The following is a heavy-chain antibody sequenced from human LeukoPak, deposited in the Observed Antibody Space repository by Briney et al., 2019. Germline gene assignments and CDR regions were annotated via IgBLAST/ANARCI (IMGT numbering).Heavy chain of an antibody. J-gene: IGHJ4*02. D-gene: IGHD5-18*01. Sequence: PGGSLRLSCAASGFTFSNYGMHWVRQAPGKGLEWVAVISYDVGSNTYYADSVKGRFTISRDNSKNTLYLQMNSLRAEDTAVYYCARLNLGYGYFLEATKRDYWGQGTLVTVSS. CDR3: ARLNLGYGYFLEATKRDY. V-gene: IGHV3-30*19. CDR2: ISYDVGSNT. CDR1: GFTFSNYG.